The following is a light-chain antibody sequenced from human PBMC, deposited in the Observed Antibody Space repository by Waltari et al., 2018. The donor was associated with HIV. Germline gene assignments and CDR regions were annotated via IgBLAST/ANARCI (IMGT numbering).Light chain of an antibody. CDR1: SSDVGDYHY. Sequence: QSALTQPRSVSGSPGQSVTISCTGTSSDVGDYHYVSWYQQHPGKAPNLMIFDVNKRPSGVPDRFSGSKSGNTASLTISGLQAEDEADYYCCSYADKYTWVFGGGTKLTVL. J-gene: IGLJ3*02. CDR2: DVN. CDR3: CSYADKYTWV. V-gene: IGLV2-11*01.